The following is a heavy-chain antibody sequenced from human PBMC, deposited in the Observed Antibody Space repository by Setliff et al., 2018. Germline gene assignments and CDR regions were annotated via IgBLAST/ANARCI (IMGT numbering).Heavy chain of an antibody. CDR1: GGTISSNNYY. CDR3: ARGGGGYHSDF. Sequence: SETLSLTCTVSGGTISSNNYYWGWIRQPPGKGLEWIGSIFYRGTTYYNPSLKSRVIMSVDTSKNQFSLTLSSVTAADTAVYYCARGGGGYHSDFWGPGILVTVSS. J-gene: IGHJ4*02. D-gene: IGHD3-16*01. CDR2: IFYRGTT. V-gene: IGHV4-39*01.